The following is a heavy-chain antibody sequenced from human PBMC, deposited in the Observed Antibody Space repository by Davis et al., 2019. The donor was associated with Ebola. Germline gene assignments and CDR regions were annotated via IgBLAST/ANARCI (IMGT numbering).Heavy chain of an antibody. J-gene: IGHJ6*04. CDR2: ISGSCGTT. D-gene: IGHD3-3*01. CDR1: VITFSSYA. V-gene: IGHV3-23*01. Sequence: ESLKLSCADSVITFSSYAMNWVRQAPGKGLEWVPAISGSCGTTYYAGSVKGRFTVSSDNSKKTMYLQMNSLRAEDTAVYYCARSGLSFGVVKYHYGMDVWGKGTTVTVSS. CDR3: ARSGLSFGVVKYHYGMDV.